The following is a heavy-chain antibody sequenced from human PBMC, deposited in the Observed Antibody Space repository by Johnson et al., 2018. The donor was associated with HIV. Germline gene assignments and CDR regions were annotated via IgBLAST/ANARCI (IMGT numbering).Heavy chain of an antibody. V-gene: IGHV3-30*04. CDR3: ARVRLPDAFDI. Sequence: VQLVESGGGVVQPGRSLRLSCAASGFTFSSYAMHWVRQAPGKGLEWVAFIHYDGSNKYYADSVKGRFTISRDNSKNTLYLQMNSLRAEDTAVYYCARVRLPDAFDIWGQGTMVTVSS. CDR1: GFTFSSYA. CDR2: IHYDGSNK. J-gene: IGHJ3*02.